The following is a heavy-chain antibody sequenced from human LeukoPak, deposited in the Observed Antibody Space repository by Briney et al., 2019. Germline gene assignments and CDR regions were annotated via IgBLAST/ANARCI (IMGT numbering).Heavy chain of an antibody. CDR3: ARDRWGTGGYFDY. D-gene: IGHD7-27*01. V-gene: IGHV4-39*07. CDR1: GGSISSSSYY. CDR2: IYYSGST. J-gene: IGHJ4*02. Sequence: PSETLSLTCTVSGGSISSSSYYWGWIRQPPGKGLEWIGSIYYSGSTYYNPSLKSRVTISVDTSKNQFSLKLSSVTAADTAVYYCARDRWGTGGYFDYWGQGTLVTVSS.